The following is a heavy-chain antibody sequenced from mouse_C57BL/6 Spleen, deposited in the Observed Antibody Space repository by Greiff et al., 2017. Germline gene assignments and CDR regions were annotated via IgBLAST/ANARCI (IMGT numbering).Heavy chain of an antibody. V-gene: IGHV1-22*01. CDR1: GYTFTDYN. CDR3: AKADYSNPYWYFDV. J-gene: IGHJ1*03. CDR2: INPNNGGT. Sequence: VQLQQSEPELVKPGASVKMSCKASGYTFTDYNMHWVKQRHGKSLEWIGYINPNNGGTSYNQKFKGKATLTVNKSSSTAYMELRSLTSEDSAVYYCAKADYSNPYWYFDVWGTGATVTVSS. D-gene: IGHD2-5*01.